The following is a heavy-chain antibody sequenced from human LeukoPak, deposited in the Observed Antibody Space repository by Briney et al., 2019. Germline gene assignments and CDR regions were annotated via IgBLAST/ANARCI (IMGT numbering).Heavy chain of an antibody. Sequence: GASVKVSCKASGGTFSNYAINWVRQAPGQGLEWLGGIIPIYGTTNYGRTFQGRVTITADESTTTAYMELSSLRSEDTALYYCATPHKYYDVWRGYCPFDNWGQGTLVTVSS. V-gene: IGHV1-69*13. J-gene: IGHJ4*02. CDR2: IIPIYGTT. D-gene: IGHD3-3*01. CDR1: GGTFSNYA. CDR3: ATPHKYYDVWRGYCPFDN.